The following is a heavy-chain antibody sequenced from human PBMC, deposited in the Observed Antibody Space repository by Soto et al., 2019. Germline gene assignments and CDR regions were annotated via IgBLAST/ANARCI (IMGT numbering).Heavy chain of an antibody. CDR2: IYHSGST. D-gene: IGHD2-15*01. CDR1: GGSISSGGYS. V-gene: IGHV4-30-2*05. CDR3: ATGYCSGGSCRLYWFDP. Sequence: PSETLSLSFAVSGGSISSGGYSGSCIRKPPWKGLEWMWYIYHSGSTYYNPSLKIRFTISVDTSKNQFSLKLSSVTAADTAVYYCATGYCSGGSCRLYWFDPWGQGTLVPVYS. J-gene: IGHJ5*02.